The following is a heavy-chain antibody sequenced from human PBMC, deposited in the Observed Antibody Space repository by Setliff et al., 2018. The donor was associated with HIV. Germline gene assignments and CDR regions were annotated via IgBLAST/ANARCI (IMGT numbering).Heavy chain of an antibody. CDR3: ARGSKGGFFDY. Sequence: PSATLSLTCAVYGGSFSGYYWSWIRQPPGKGLEWIGEINHSGSTNYNPYLKSRVTISVDMSKNQFSLKLSSVTAADTAVYYCARGSKGGFFDYWGQGTLVTVSS. V-gene: IGHV4-34*01. CDR2: INHSGST. D-gene: IGHD3-16*01. CDR1: GGSFSGYY. J-gene: IGHJ4*02.